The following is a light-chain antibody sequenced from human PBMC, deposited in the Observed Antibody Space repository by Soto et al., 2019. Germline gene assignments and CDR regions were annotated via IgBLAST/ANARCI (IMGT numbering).Light chain of an antibody. CDR1: QGVSGSY. V-gene: IGKV3-20*01. J-gene: IGKJ1*01. Sequence: EIVLTQSPGTLSLSPGERATLSCRASQGVSGSYLAWYQQKPGQAPRLLIYGASSRATGIPNRFSGSESGTDSTLTISRLEPEDFAVYYCQHYGSSPRTFGQGTKVEIK. CDR2: GAS. CDR3: QHYGSSPRT.